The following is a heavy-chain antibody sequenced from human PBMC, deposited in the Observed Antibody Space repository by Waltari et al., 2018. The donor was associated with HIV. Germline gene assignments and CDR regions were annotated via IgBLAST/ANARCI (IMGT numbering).Heavy chain of an antibody. V-gene: IGHV3-23*01. CDR2: ISGSGGST. J-gene: IGHJ5*02. Sequence: EVQLLESGGGLVQPGGSLRLSCAASGFTFSSDGMSGVRPAPGKGREWVSAISGSGGSTYYADSVKGRFTISRDNSKNTLYLQMNSLRAEDTAVYYCAKGIGGVGNWFDPWGQGTLVTVSS. CDR1: GFTFSSDG. D-gene: IGHD3-3*01. CDR3: AKGIGGVGNWFDP.